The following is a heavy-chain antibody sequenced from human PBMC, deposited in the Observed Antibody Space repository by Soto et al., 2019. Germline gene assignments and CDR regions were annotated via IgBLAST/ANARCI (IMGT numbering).Heavy chain of an antibody. D-gene: IGHD6-13*01. V-gene: IGHV3-23*01. CDR2: ISGSGGST. J-gene: IGHJ6*03. Sequence: GGSLRLSCAASGFTFSSYAMSWVRQAPGKGLEWVSAISGSGGSTYYADSVKGRFTISRDNSKNTLYLQMNSLRAEDTAVYYCAKAKIRSSSSYYYMDVWGKGTTVTVSS. CDR3: AKAKIRSSSSYYYMDV. CDR1: GFTFSSYA.